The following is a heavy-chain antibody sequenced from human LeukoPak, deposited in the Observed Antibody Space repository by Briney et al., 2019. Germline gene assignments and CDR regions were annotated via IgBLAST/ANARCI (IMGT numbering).Heavy chain of an antibody. V-gene: IGHV4-59*08. Sequence: SETLSLTCTVSGGSISSYYWSWIRQPPGKGLEWIGYIYYSGSTNYNPSLKSRVTISVDTSKNQFSLKLSSVTAADTAVYYCARVAGGVVMSYYYYYYMDVWGKGTTVTVSS. CDR1: GGSISSYY. J-gene: IGHJ6*03. CDR3: ARVAGGVVMSYYYYYYMDV. CDR2: IYYSGST. D-gene: IGHD3-3*01.